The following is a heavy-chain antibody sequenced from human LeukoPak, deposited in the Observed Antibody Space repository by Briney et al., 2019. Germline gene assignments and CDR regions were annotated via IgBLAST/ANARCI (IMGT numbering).Heavy chain of an antibody. CDR1: GGSISSSSYY. CDR3: ARGPMVRGVIPLRYNWFDP. V-gene: IGHV4-39*01. D-gene: IGHD3-10*01. CDR2: IYYSGST. Sequence: KSSETLSLTCTVSGGSISSSSYYWGWIRQPPGKGLEWIGSIYYSGSTYYNPSLKSRVTISVDTSKNQFSLKLSSVTAADTAVYYCARGPMVRGVIPLRYNWFDPWGQGTLVTVSS. J-gene: IGHJ5*02.